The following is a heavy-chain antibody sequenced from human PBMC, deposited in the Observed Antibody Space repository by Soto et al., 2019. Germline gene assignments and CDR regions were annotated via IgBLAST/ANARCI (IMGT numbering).Heavy chain of an antibody. J-gene: IGHJ6*02. CDR1: GFTFSSYW. CDR3: ARGRQWLVKDYYGMDV. Sequence: GESLKISCAASGFTFSSYWMSWVRQAPGKGLEWVANIKQDGSEKYYVDSVKGRFTISRDNAKNSLYLQMNSLRAEDTAVYYCARGRQWLVKDYYGMDVWGQGTTVTVSS. CDR2: IKQDGSEK. D-gene: IGHD6-19*01. V-gene: IGHV3-7*03.